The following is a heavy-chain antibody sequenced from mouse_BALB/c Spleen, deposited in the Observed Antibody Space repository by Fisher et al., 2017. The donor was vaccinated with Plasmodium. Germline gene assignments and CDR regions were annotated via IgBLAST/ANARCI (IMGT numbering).Heavy chain of an antibody. J-gene: IGHJ4*01. Sequence: RFTISRDNAKNTLYLEMSSLRSEDTAMYYCARDLTTVVAMDYWGQGTSVTVS. V-gene: IGHV5-9-4*01. CDR3: ARDLTTVVAMDY. D-gene: IGHD1-1*01.